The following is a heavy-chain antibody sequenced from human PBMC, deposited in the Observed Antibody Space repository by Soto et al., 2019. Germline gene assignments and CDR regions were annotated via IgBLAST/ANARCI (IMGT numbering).Heavy chain of an antibody. J-gene: IGHJ5*02. D-gene: IGHD2-2*01. CDR1: GYTFTRYT. Sequence: ASVKVSCKASGYTFTRYTIYWMRQAPGQGLEWMGWINAGTGDTRDSQNFHGRVTITRDTSASTVFMELSSLRSEDTAVYYCARSTTRSTSMFWFDPWGQGTQVTVSS. CDR2: INAGTGDT. CDR3: ARSTTRSTSMFWFDP. V-gene: IGHV1-3*01.